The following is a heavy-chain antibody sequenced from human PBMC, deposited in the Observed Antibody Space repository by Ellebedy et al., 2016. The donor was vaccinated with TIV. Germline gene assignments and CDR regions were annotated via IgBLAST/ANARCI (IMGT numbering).Heavy chain of an antibody. CDR2: ISYSGSP. CDR3: ARVVWQQPVSYAFDI. J-gene: IGHJ3*02. Sequence: MPGGSLRLSCTVSGGSIGSYYWSWIRQPPGKVLEWIGYISYSGSPNYNPSLMSRVTISVDTSKNQFSLKLNSVTAADTALYYCARVVWQQPVSYAFDIWGQGTMVTVSS. CDR1: GGSIGSYY. V-gene: IGHV4-59*01. D-gene: IGHD6-13*01.